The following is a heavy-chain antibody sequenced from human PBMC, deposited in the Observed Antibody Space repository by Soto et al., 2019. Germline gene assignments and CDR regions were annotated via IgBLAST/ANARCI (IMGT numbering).Heavy chain of an antibody. V-gene: IGHV4-39*01. Sequence: QLQLRESGPGLVKPSETLSLTCSVSGGSISSSSNYWGWIRQPPGKGLEWIGSISYSGSTSYNLSLTSGVTISVDTSKNQFSLKLTSVTAADTAVYYCARHAGYSSGRRWFDPWGQGTLVTVSS. CDR2: ISYSGST. D-gene: IGHD6-19*01. CDR1: GGSISSSSNY. J-gene: IGHJ5*02. CDR3: ARHAGYSSGRRWFDP.